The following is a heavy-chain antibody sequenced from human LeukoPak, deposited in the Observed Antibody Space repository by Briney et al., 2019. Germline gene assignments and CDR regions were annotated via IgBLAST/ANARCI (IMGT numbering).Heavy chain of an antibody. CDR3: ARPRTPGAFHRDYFDY. J-gene: IGHJ4*02. Sequence: SETLSLTCAVYGGSFSGYYWSWIRQPPGKGLEWIGEINHSGSTNYNPSLKSRVTISVDTSKNQFSLKLSSVTAADTAVYYCARPRTPGAFHRDYFDYWGQGTLVTVSS. CDR2: INHSGST. V-gene: IGHV4-34*01. CDR1: GGSFSGYY. D-gene: IGHD1-14*01.